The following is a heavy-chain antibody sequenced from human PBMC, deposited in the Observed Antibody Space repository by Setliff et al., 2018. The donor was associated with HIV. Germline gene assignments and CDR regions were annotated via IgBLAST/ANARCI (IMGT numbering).Heavy chain of an antibody. CDR2: INPKSGAT. D-gene: IGHD3-3*01. CDR3: TRSVLQFFGVVVDFDF. J-gene: IGHJ4*02. Sequence: ASVKVSCKASGYSFTGYYVNWVRQAPGQGLEWMGRINPKSGATNLAQKFQGRVTLTRDTSVTTVYMELTSLRSDDTAVYYCTRSVLQFFGVVVDFDFWGQGTLVTVSS. CDR1: GYSFTGYY. V-gene: IGHV1-2*06.